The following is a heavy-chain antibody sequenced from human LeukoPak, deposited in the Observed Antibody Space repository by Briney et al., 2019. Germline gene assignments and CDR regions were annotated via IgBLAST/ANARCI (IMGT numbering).Heavy chain of an antibody. J-gene: IGHJ1*01. D-gene: IGHD4-23*01. CDR1: GGSISSSSYY. CDR3: ARHGGISPPYFQH. CDR2: IFYSGST. V-gene: IGHV4-39*01. Sequence: SETLSLTCTVSGGSISSSSYYWGWIRQPPGKGLEWIGSIFYSGSTYYNPSLKDRVTISVDTSKNQFSLKLSSVTAADTAVYYCARHGGISPPYFQHWGQGTLVTVSS.